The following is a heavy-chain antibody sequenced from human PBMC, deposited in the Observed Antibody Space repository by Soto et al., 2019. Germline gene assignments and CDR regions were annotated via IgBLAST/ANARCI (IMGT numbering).Heavy chain of an antibody. J-gene: IGHJ3*02. V-gene: IGHV1-69*13. D-gene: IGHD2-15*01. CDR2: IIPIFGTA. CDR3: SSTAAATVWSDAFDI. Sequence: ASVKVSCKASGGTFSSYAISWVRQAPGQGLEWMGGIIPIFGTANYAQKFQGRVTITADESTSTAYMELSSLRSEDTAVYYCSSTAAATVWSDAFDIWGQGTMVTVSS. CDR1: GGTFSSYA.